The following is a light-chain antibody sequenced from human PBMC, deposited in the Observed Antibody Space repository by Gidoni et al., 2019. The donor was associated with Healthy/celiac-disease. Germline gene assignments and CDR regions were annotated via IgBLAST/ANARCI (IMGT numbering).Light chain of an antibody. V-gene: IGKV1-33*01. Sequence: DIQMTQSPSSLSASVGDRVTITCQASQDISNYFNWYQQKPGKAPKLLIYDASNLETGGPSRFSGSGSGTDFTFTISSLQPEDIATYYCQQYDNRPQYTFGQGTKLEIK. CDR1: QDISNY. CDR2: DAS. CDR3: QQYDNRPQYT. J-gene: IGKJ2*01.